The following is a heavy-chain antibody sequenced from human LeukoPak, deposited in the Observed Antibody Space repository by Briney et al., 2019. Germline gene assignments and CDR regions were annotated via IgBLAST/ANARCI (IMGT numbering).Heavy chain of an antibody. Sequence: SVKVSCKASGGTFSSYAIRWVRQAPGQGLEWMGRIIPIFGTANYAQKFQGRVTITTDESTSTAYMELSSLRSEDTTVYYCARPGSADAFDIWGQETMVTDSS. V-gene: IGHV1-69*05. CDR3: ARPGSADAFDI. CDR1: GGTFSSYA. CDR2: IIPIFGTA. J-gene: IGHJ3*02.